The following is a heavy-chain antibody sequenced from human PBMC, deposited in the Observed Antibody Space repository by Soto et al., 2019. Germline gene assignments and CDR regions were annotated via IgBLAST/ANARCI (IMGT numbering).Heavy chain of an antibody. J-gene: IGHJ4*02. CDR1: GFTFSSYA. CDR3: VNDYLPGRMVTYYFDY. V-gene: IGHV3-64D*06. D-gene: IGHD2-21*02. CDR2: ISSNGGST. Sequence: EVQLVESGGGLVQPGGSLRLSCSASGFTFSSYAMHWVRQAPGKGLEYVSAISSNGGSTYYADSVKGRFTISRDNSKNTLYLQMSSLRAEDTALYYCVNDYLPGRMVTYYFDYLGQGTLVTVSS.